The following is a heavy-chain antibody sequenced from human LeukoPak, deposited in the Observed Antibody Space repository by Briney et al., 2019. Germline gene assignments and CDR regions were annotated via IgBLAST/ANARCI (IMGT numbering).Heavy chain of an antibody. D-gene: IGHD3-22*01. CDR3: VRQYSYDSSGYYPWDY. V-gene: IGHV3-43*02. J-gene: IGHJ4*02. Sequence: PGGSLRLSCAASGFTFDDYAMHWVRQAPGKGLEWVSLISGDGGSTYYADSVKGRFTISRDNAKNTLYLQMNSLRAEDTAMYYCVRQYSYDSSGYYPWDYWGQETLVTVSS. CDR2: ISGDGGST. CDR1: GFTFDDYA.